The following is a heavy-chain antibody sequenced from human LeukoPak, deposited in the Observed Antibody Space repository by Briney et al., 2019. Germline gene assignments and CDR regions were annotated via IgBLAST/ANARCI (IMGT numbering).Heavy chain of an antibody. CDR1: GFTFDDYA. CDR2: ISWNSGKI. CDR3: ANTDYFGSGSYYFNY. Sequence: GRSLRLSCAASGFTFDDYAIPWVRQAPGKGLEWVSGISWNSGKIDYADSVKGRFTISRDDAKNSLYLQINSLRAEDTALYYCANTDYFGSGSYYFNYWGQGTLVTVSS. J-gene: IGHJ4*02. V-gene: IGHV3-9*01. D-gene: IGHD3-10*01.